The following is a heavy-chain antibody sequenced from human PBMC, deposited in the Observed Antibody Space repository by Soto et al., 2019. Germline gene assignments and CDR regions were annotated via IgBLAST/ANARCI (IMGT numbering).Heavy chain of an antibody. V-gene: IGHV1-69*04. D-gene: IGHD3-22*01. CDR2: IIPILGIA. CDR3: AKDTYYYSSSGYYVFDS. Sequence: VRPAPGQGLEWMGRIIPILGIANYAQKFQGRVTITADKSTSTAYMELSSLRAEDTAVYYCAKDTYYYSSSGYYVFDSWGQGTLVTVSS. J-gene: IGHJ4*02.